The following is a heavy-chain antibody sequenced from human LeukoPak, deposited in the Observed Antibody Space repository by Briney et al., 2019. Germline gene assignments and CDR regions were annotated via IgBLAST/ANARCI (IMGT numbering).Heavy chain of an antibody. J-gene: IGHJ6*02. D-gene: IGHD2-15*01. Sequence: SETLSLTCTVSGGSISSYYWSWIRHPPGKGLEWIGYIYYSGSTNYNPSLKSRVTISVDTSKNQFSLKLSSVTAADTAVYYCARVVVAATSYYYYGMDVWGQGTTVTVSS. V-gene: IGHV4-59*01. CDR1: GGSISSYY. CDR3: ARVVVAATSYYYYGMDV. CDR2: IYYSGST.